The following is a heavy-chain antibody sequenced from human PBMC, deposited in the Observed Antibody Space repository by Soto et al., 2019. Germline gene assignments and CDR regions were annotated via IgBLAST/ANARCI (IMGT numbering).Heavy chain of an antibody. CDR1: GGSISSPNFY. Sequence: SEPLSLTCTVSGGSISSPNFYWSWIRQHPGKGPEWIGHIYYNGTTYYNPTLKSRVSISVDTSKNQFSLKLSSVTAADTAVYYCAREPRLLTWFGELHDWGRGTLLTVS. V-gene: IGHV4-31*03. CDR3: AREPRLLTWFGELHD. CDR2: IYYNGTT. J-gene: IGHJ4*02. D-gene: IGHD3-10*01.